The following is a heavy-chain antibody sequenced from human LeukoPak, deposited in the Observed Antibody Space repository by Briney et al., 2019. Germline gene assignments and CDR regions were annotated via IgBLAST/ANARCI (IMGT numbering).Heavy chain of an antibody. D-gene: IGHD6-19*01. CDR2: IIRIFGTG. CDR1: GGTFRSYA. CDR3: ARDAFGGGSSGPHVVIWFDP. V-gene: IGHV1-69*01. J-gene: IGHJ5*02. Sequence: ASAKLSCTASGGTFRSYALRLVGRAPGHGREWMGGIIRIFGTGNNAQKFQGRVTITVVESTSTAYMELSSLRSEDTAVYFRARDAFGGGSSGPHVVIWFDPRGQGTLGTVSS.